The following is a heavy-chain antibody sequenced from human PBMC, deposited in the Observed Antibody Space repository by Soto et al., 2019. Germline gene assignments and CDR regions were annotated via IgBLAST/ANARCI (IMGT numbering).Heavy chain of an antibody. CDR2: INHSGST. CDR3: ARGGRSGWWFDP. D-gene: IGHD3-9*01. V-gene: IGHV4-34*01. Sequence: SETLSLTCAVYGGSFSGYYWSWIRQPPGKGLEWIGEINHSGSTNYNPSLKSRVTISVDTSKNQFSLKLSSVTAADTAVYYCARGGRSGWWFDPWGQGTLVTVSS. J-gene: IGHJ5*02. CDR1: GGSFSGYY.